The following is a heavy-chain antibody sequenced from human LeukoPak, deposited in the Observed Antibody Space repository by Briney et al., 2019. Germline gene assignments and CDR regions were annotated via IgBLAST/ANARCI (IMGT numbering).Heavy chain of an antibody. CDR3: ARTDIVVVVAATPGYFQH. J-gene: IGHJ1*01. D-gene: IGHD2-15*01. CDR1: GYTFTSYY. V-gene: IGHV1-18*04. CDR2: ISTYNGKT. Sequence: ASVKVSCKASGYTFTSYYMHWVRQAPGQGLEWMGWISTYNGKTNYAQKLQGRVTMTTDTSASTAYMELRSLRSDDTAVYYCARTDIVVVVAATPGYFQHWGQGTLVTVSS.